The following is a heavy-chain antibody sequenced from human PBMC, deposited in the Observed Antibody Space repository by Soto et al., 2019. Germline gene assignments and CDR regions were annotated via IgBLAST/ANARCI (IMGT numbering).Heavy chain of an antibody. Sequence: SEALSLPCTGTGASTSRYYWSGIRQSPGKGLEWIGYIYNRGNTNYNPSLKSRVTTSVDTSKNPFSLNLSSVTAADTAVYYCAYGDSLGPFASWGQAPLIT. CDR1: GASTSRYY. J-gene: IGHJ4*01. V-gene: IGHV4-59*01. D-gene: IGHD4-17*01. CDR2: IYNRGNT. CDR3: AYGDSLGPFAS.